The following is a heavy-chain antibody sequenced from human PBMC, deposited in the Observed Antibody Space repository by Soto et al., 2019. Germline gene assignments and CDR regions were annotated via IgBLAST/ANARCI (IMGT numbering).Heavy chain of an antibody. CDR1: GFVFKDAS. V-gene: IGHV3-73*01. Sequence: EVLLVESGGGLVQPGGSLKLSCAASGFVFKDASIHWVRQVSGKGLEWVGRVRDRAYNYATAYAASVKGRFTISRDDSTNTAYLQMNSLKTEDTAIYYCTRLISAAQDYWGQGTLVTASS. D-gene: IGHD3-10*01. CDR3: TRLISAAQDY. CDR2: VRDRAYNYAT. J-gene: IGHJ4*02.